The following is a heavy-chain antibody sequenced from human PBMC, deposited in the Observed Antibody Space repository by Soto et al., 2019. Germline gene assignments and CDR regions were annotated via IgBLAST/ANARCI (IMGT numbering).Heavy chain of an antibody. CDR3: AKDRRDGYFDN. CDR2: ISHDGGNR. Sequence: QVHLVESGGGVVQPGRSLILSCAASGFTFSSYGMYWVRQAPGKGLECVAYISHDGGNRYSADSVKGRFTIFRDNSQNTLYLQMNSLGSEDGAVYYCAKDRRDGYFDNWGQGTLVTVSS. CDR1: GFTFSSYG. J-gene: IGHJ4*02. V-gene: IGHV3-30*18.